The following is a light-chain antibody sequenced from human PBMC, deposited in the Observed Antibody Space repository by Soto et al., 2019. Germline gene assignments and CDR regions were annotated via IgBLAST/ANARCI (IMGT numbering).Light chain of an antibody. Sequence: TQAPSAAGAPVPMVTISCSERSSNIGSNYVYWYQQLPGTAPKLLIYRNNQRPSGVPDRFSGSKSGTSASLAISGLRSEDEADYYCAAWDDSQCGQVFVTRTKFTVL. J-gene: IGLJ1*01. CDR1: SSNIGSNY. CDR2: RNN. CDR3: AAWDDSQCGQV. V-gene: IGLV1-47*01.